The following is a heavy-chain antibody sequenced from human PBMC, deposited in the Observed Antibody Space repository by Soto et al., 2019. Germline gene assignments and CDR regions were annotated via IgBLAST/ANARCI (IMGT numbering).Heavy chain of an antibody. CDR1: GGSISSYY. J-gene: IGHJ4*02. CDR2: IYYSGST. Sequence: ASETLSLTCTVSGGSISSYYWSWIRQPPGKGLEWIGYIYYSGSTNYNPSLKSRVTISVDTSKNQFSLKLSSVTAADTAVYYCARSGYSYGPYYFDYWGQGTLVTVYS. CDR3: ARSGYSYGPYYFDY. D-gene: IGHD5-18*01. V-gene: IGHV4-59*01.